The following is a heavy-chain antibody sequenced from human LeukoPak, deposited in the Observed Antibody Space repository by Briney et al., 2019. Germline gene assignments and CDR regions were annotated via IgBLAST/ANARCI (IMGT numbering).Heavy chain of an antibody. CDR3: ARVPGYGGNSRWFDP. J-gene: IGHJ5*02. V-gene: IGHV4-39*07. CDR1: GGSISSGSYY. CDR2: IYHSGST. D-gene: IGHD4-23*01. Sequence: PSETLSLTCTVSGGSISSGSYYWSWIRQQPPGKGLEWIGSIYHSGSTYYNPSLTSRVTISVDTSKNQISLKLSSVTAADTAVYYCARVPGYGGNSRWFDPWGQGTLVTVSS.